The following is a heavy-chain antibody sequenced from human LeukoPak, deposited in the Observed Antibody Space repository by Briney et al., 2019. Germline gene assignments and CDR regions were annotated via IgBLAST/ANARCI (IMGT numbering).Heavy chain of an antibody. CDR2: IYYSGST. V-gene: IGHV4-39*01. CDR1: GGSISSSSYY. J-gene: IGHJ6*03. Sequence: SETLSLTCTVSGGSISSSSYYWGWIRQPPGKGLEWIGSIYYSGSTYYNPSLKSRVTISVDTSKNQFSLKLSSVTAADTAVYYCAPVRSIEARRPHPLDYYYMDLWGKGTTVTVSS. CDR3: APVRSIEARRPHPLDYYYMDL. D-gene: IGHD6-6*01.